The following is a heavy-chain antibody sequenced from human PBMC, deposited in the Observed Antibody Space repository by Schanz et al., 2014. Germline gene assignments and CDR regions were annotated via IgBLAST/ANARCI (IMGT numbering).Heavy chain of an antibody. CDR2: INPSGGST. Sequence: VQSVHSGTEVQKLGASVKVSCQTSGYTFTAYGINWVRQAPGQGLEWMGMINPSGGSTTYAQKFQGRITLTTDTATSTAYMELRSLRSDDTALYYCATMWAYCTITTCHTLEPFDVWGQGTMVTVSS. J-gene: IGHJ3*01. CDR1: GYTFTAYG. D-gene: IGHD2-2*01. CDR3: ATMWAYCTITTCHTLEPFDV. V-gene: IGHV1-18*01.